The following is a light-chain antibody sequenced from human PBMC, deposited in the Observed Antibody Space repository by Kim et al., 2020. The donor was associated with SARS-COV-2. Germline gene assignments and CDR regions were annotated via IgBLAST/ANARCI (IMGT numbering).Light chain of an antibody. CDR2: GAS. J-gene: IGKJ4*01. Sequence: EIVMTQSPATLSVSPGERVTLSCTASQSVSTKLAWYRQKPGQAPRVLIYGASSRATGVPARFGGSGSGTEFTLTISSLQSEDFAVYFCQQYSSWSLTFGGGTKVDIK. V-gene: IGKV3-15*01. CDR3: QQYSSWSLT. CDR1: QSVSTK.